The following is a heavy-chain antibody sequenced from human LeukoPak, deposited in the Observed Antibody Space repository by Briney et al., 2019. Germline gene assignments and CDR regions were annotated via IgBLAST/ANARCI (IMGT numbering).Heavy chain of an antibody. Sequence: AGGSLRLSCAASGFSFSNYAMSWVRQAPGKGLEWVSTISGSGSTTYYADSVKGRFTISRDNSKNTLYLQMNSLRAEDTAVYFCAKDFDMDRLGQGSTVTVSS. J-gene: IGHJ6*02. CDR2: ISGSGSTT. V-gene: IGHV3-23*01. CDR3: AKDFDMDR. CDR1: GFSFSNYA.